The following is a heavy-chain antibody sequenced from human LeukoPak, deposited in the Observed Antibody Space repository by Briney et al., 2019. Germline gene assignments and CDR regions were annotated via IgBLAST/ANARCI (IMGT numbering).Heavy chain of an antibody. CDR1: GFTFSSYR. Sequence: GGSLRLSCAASGFTFSSYRMSWVRQAPGKGLEWVANIKQDGSEEYYVDSVKGRFTISRDNAKNSLYLQMNSLRAEDTAVYYCARGEVTMVRGVIIDYYGMDVWGQGTTVTVSS. V-gene: IGHV3-7*01. D-gene: IGHD3-10*01. CDR3: ARGEVTMVRGVIIDYYGMDV. CDR2: IKQDGSEE. J-gene: IGHJ6*02.